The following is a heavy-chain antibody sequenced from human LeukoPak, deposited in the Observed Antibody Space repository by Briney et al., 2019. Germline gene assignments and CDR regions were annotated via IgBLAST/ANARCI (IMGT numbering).Heavy chain of an antibody. J-gene: IGHJ4*02. D-gene: IGHD3-3*01. CDR1: GGSISSSSYY. Sequence: SETLSLTCTVSGGSISSSSYYWGWIRHPPGKGLGWIGSIYYSGSTYYNPSLKSRVTISVDTSKNQFSLKLSSVTAADTAVYYCAGSGVFDYWGQGTLVTVSS. CDR2: IYYSGST. V-gene: IGHV4-39*01. CDR3: AGSGVFDY.